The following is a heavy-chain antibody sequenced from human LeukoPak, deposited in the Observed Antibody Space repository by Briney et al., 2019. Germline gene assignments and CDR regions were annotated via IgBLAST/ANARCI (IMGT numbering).Heavy chain of an antibody. CDR3: ARGRGGGWYPYYFDY. CDR1: GYTFTTYD. J-gene: IGHJ4*02. V-gene: IGHV1-8*03. Sequence: AASVKVSCKTSGYTFTTYDIYWVRQATGQGLGWMGWMNPNSGNTGYAQKFQGRVIISRNTSITTAYMELTSLRSEDTAVYYCARGRGGGWYPYYFDYWGQGTLVTVSP. D-gene: IGHD6-19*01. CDR2: MNPNSGNT.